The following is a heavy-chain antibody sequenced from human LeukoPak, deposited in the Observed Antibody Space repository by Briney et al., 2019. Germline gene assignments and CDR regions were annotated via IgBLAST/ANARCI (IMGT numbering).Heavy chain of an antibody. V-gene: IGHV3-23*01. Sequence: GGSLRLSCAASGFTVSNTYMSWVRQAPGKGLEWVSTISGSGGTTYYADSVKGRFTISRDNSKNTLYLQMNSLRAEDTAVYYCAKAPSEAPTAYFDLWGRGTLVTVSS. CDR1: GFTVSNTY. D-gene: IGHD4-17*01. CDR2: ISGSGGTT. J-gene: IGHJ2*01. CDR3: AKAPSEAPTAYFDL.